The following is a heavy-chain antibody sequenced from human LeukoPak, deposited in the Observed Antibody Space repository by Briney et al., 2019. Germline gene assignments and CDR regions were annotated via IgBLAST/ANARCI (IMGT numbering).Heavy chain of an antibody. J-gene: IGHJ4*02. CDR3: ARPGQILGYCSGGSCDLDY. D-gene: IGHD2-15*01. Sequence: VASVKVSCTASGYTFTSYAMNWVRQAPGQGLGWMGWINTNTGNPTYAQGFTGRFVFSLDTSVSTAYLQISSLKAEDTAVYYCARPGQILGYCSGGSCDLDYWGQGTLVTVSS. V-gene: IGHV7-4-1*02. CDR2: INTNTGNP. CDR1: GYTFTSYA.